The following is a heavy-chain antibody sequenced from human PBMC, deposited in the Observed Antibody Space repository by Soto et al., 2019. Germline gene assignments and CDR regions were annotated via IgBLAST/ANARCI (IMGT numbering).Heavy chain of an antibody. CDR1: GFTFSTSA. D-gene: IGHD2-2*01. CDR3: AKVRNSYASGFDY. Sequence: GGSLRLSCAASGFTFSTSAMGWVRQAPGKGLEWVSAISASGGSTYYADSVTGRFSISRDNSKNTMYLQMNRMRGEDMVGYYCAKVRNSYASGFDYWGQGTLVTVSS. CDR2: ISASGGST. V-gene: IGHV3-23*01. J-gene: IGHJ4*02.